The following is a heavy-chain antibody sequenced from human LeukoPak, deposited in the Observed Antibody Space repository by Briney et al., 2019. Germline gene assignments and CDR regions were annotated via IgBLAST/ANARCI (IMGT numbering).Heavy chain of an antibody. CDR1: GFTFSSYA. CDR2: ISGSGGST. Sequence: GGSLRLSCAASGFTFSSYAMSWVRQAPGKGLEWVSAISGSGGSTYYADSVKGRFTIPRDNSKNTLYLQMNSLRAENTAVYYCAKDKGDYDRLFDYWGQGTLVTVSS. CDR3: AKDKGDYDRLFDY. J-gene: IGHJ4*02. D-gene: IGHD3-22*01. V-gene: IGHV3-23*01.